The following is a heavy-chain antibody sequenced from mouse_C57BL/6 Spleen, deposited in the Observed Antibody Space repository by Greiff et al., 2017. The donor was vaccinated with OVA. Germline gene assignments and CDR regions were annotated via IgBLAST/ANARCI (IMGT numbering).Heavy chain of an antibody. CDR2: IRNKANGYTT. D-gene: IGHD4-1*01. Sequence: EVKLVESGGGLVQPGGSLSLSCAASGFTFTDYYMSWVRQPPGKALEWLGFIRNKANGYTTEYSASVKGRFTISRDNSQSILYLQMTALRAEDSATYYCAGHSWDGRDYFDYWGQGTTLTVSS. V-gene: IGHV7-3*01. CDR1: GFTFTDYY. CDR3: AGHSWDGRDYFDY. J-gene: IGHJ2*01.